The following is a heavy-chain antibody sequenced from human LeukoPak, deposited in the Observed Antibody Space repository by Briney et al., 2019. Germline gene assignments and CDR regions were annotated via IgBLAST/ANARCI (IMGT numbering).Heavy chain of an antibody. D-gene: IGHD6-13*01. V-gene: IGHV1-18*01. CDR2: IRTYNGDT. J-gene: IGHJ3*02. Sequence: ASVMVSCKASGYTFTDYGISWVRQAPGQGLEWMGWIRTYNGDTNYAQKLQGIVSMTTDTSTSTAYMELRSLRSDDTAVYYCARDQNIAASAGIWGQGTMVTVSS. CDR3: ARDQNIAASAGI. CDR1: GYTFTDYG.